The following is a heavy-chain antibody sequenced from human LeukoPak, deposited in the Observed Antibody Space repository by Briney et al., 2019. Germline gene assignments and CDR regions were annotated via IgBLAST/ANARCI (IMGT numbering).Heavy chain of an antibody. CDR3: AKDPFLSAAGRGIDY. CDR1: GFTVSDNY. CDR2: IRGSGDIT. V-gene: IGHV3-23*01. J-gene: IGHJ4*02. Sequence: GGSLRLSCAASGFTVSDNYMSWVRQAPGKGLEWVSAIRGSGDITDYADSVKGRFTISRDNSKNTLYLQMNSLRAEDTAVYYCAKDPFLSAAGRGIDYWGQGTLVTVSS. D-gene: IGHD6-13*01.